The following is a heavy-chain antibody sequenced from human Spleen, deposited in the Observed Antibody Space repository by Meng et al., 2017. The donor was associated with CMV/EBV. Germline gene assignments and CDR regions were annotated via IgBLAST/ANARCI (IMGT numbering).Heavy chain of an antibody. CDR3: ARDTADFWSGSFDY. Sequence: SETLSLTCTVSGGSISTSTYYWGWIRQPPGKGLEWIGSIYYGGSTYYNPSLRSRVTMSVDTSKSQFSLQLNSVTAADSAVYFLARDTADFWSGSFDYWGQGILVTVSS. CDR1: GGSISTSTYY. D-gene: IGHD3-3*01. CDR2: IYYGGST. V-gene: IGHV4-39*07. J-gene: IGHJ4*03.